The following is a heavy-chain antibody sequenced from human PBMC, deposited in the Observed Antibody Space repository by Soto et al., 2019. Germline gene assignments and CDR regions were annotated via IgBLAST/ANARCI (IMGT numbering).Heavy chain of an antibody. Sequence: QVQLVQSGAEVKKPGSSVKVSCKASGGTFSSYAISWVRQAPGQGLEWMGGIIPIFGTANYAQKFQGRVTITADESTSTAYMELSSLRSEDTGGYYCAGAASWVVSSSYGMDVWGQGTTVTVSS. V-gene: IGHV1-69*01. CDR2: IIPIFGTA. D-gene: IGHD2-15*01. J-gene: IGHJ6*02. CDR1: GGTFSSYA. CDR3: AGAASWVVSSSYGMDV.